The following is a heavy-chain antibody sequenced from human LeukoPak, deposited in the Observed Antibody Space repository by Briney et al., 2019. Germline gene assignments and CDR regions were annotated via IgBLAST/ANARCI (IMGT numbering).Heavy chain of an antibody. D-gene: IGHD6-13*01. CDR3: ARDRAAAYYFDY. V-gene: IGHV3-48*03. CDR1: GYTFSDFE. CDR2: ISGRGSSI. Sequence: GGSLRLSCVGSGYTFSDFEMNWVRQAPGKGLEWVAYISGRGSSIYYLDSVKGRFTISRDNAKNSLYLQMNSLRAEDTAVYYCARDRAAAYYFDYWGQGTLVTVSS. J-gene: IGHJ4*02.